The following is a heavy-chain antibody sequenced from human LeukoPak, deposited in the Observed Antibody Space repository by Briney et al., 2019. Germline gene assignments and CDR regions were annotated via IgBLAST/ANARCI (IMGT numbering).Heavy chain of an antibody. V-gene: IGHV3-30*18. CDR1: GFTFSSYG. Sequence: GRSLRLSCAASGFTFSSYGMHWVRQAPGKGPEWVAVISYDGSNKYYADSVKGRFTISRDNSKNTLYLQMNSLRAEDTAVYYCAKDAYYDFWSGFLPPYYYYGMDVWGQGTTVTVSS. CDR2: ISYDGSNK. J-gene: IGHJ6*02. D-gene: IGHD3-3*01. CDR3: AKDAYYDFWSGFLPPYYYYGMDV.